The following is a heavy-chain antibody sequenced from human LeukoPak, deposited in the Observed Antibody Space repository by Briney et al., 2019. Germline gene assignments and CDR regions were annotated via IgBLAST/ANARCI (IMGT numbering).Heavy chain of an antibody. D-gene: IGHD6-19*01. V-gene: IGHV3-23*01. CDR1: GFTFSSYA. Sequence: GGSLRLSCAASGFTFSSYAMSWVRQAPGRGLEWVSAISGSGGSTYYADSVKGRFTISRDNSKNTLYLQMNSLRAEDTAVYYCAKDRGYSSGWYGPLEYFQHWGQGTLVTVSS. CDR3: AKDRGYSSGWYGPLEYFQH. CDR2: ISGSGGST. J-gene: IGHJ1*01.